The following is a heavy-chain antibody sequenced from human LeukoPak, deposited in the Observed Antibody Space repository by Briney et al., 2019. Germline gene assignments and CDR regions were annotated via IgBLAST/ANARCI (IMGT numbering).Heavy chain of an antibody. CDR2: IYHSGST. CDR1: GGSISSGGYY. D-gene: IGHD1-26*01. V-gene: IGHV4-30-2*01. CDR3: ARSVGPTGFDY. Sequence: SETLSLTCTVSGGSISSGGYYWSWIRQPPGKGLEWIGYIYHSGSTYYNPSLKSRVTISVDRSKNQFSLKLSSVTAADTAVYYCARSVGPTGFDYWGQGTLVTVSS. J-gene: IGHJ4*02.